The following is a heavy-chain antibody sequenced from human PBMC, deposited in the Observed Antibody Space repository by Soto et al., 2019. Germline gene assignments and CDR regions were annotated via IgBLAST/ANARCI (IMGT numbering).Heavy chain of an antibody. CDR3: ARAPLYSTSPKTAFDI. CDR2: ISTYNGNP. J-gene: IGHJ3*02. CDR1: GYTFSSYG. D-gene: IGHD6-6*01. V-gene: IGHV1-18*01. Sequence: QVQLVQSGPEVTKPGASVKVSCKASGYTFSSYGISWVRQAPGQGLEWMGWISTYNGNPNYAQKFQGRVTMTTDTSTSTAYMELRSLLSDDTAVFYCARAPLYSTSPKTAFDIWGQGTVVTVSS.